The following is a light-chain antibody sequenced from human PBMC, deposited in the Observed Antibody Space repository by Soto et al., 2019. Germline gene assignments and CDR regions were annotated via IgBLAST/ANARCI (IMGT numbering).Light chain of an antibody. V-gene: IGKV2-30*01. J-gene: IGKJ4*02. CDR1: QGLCYGDGNTY. CDR3: IKPPHWPPT. Sequence: DVVLTQSPLSLPVTLGQPSSISCRSSQGLCYGDGNTYLNWFHQRPGQTPRRLISKVSVRDSGVPASISGIGSGSDFTLAISRVEAEDVGFYYCIKPPHWPPTFREGTLMEIK. CDR2: KVS.